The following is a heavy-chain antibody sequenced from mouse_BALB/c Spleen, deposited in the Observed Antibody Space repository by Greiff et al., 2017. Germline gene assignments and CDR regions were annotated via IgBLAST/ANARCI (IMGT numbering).Heavy chain of an antibody. V-gene: IGHV5-17*02. CDR2: ISSGSSTI. CDR3: ARGDGMGYFDV. D-gene: IGHD2-3*01. Sequence: LVESGGGLVQPGGSRKLSCAASGFTFSSFGMHWVRQAPEKGLEWVAYISSGSSTIYYADTVKGRFTISRDNPKNTLFLQMTSLRSEDTAMYYCARGDGMGYFDVWGAGTTVTVSS. J-gene: IGHJ1*01. CDR1: GFTFSSFG.